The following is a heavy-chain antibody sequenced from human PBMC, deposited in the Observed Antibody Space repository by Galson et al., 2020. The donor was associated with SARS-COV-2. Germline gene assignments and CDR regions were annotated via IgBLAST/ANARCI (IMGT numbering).Heavy chain of an antibody. D-gene: IGHD6-13*01. J-gene: IGHJ4*02. V-gene: IGHV4-34*01. CDR3: ARFSQQLAFDY. CDR2: INHSGST. Sequence: SQASETLSLTCAVYGGSFSGYYWSWIRQPPGKGLEWIGAINHSGSTNYNPSLKSRVTISVDTSKNQFSLKLSSVTAADTAVYYCARFSQQLAFDYWGQGTLVTVSS. CDR1: GGSFSGYY.